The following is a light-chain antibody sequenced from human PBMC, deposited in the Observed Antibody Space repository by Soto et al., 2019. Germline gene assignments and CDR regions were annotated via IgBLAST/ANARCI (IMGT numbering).Light chain of an antibody. CDR3: QQYGSSPTT. CDR2: GAS. J-gene: IGKJ1*01. Sequence: EIVFTQSPGTRSLSPGERATLSCRASQSVSSSYLAWYQQKPGQAPRFLIYGASSRATGIPDRFSGSGSGTDFTLTISRLEPEDFAVYYCQQYGSSPTTCGQGTKVDIK. CDR1: QSVSSSY. V-gene: IGKV3-20*01.